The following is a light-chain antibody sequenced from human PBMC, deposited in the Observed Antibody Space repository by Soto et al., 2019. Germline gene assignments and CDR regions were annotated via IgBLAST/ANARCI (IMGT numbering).Light chain of an antibody. Sequence: GDGVTITCRASQSISNRLAWYQQRPGKAPKYLIYDASTLESGVPSRFSGSGSGTEFTLTISSLQPEDFATYYCLLDFRYFWAFGQGTKVDIK. CDR3: LLDFRYFWA. V-gene: IGKV1-5*01. CDR1: QSISNR. CDR2: DAS. J-gene: IGKJ1*01.